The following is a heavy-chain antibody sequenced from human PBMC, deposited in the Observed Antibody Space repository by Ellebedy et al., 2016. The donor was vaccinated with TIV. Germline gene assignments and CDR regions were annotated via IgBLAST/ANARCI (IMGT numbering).Heavy chain of an antibody. Sequence: SETLSLXXNVSGGSISGTYTSYYWGWIRQPPGKGLEWIGSIYDSGRTHYNPSLKSRVTISVDTSKNQFSLNLTSVTAADTAVYYCARLLAVATTWGQGTLVTVSS. J-gene: IGHJ5*02. D-gene: IGHD6-19*01. V-gene: IGHV4-39*01. CDR2: IYDSGRT. CDR1: GGSISGTYTSYY. CDR3: ARLLAVATT.